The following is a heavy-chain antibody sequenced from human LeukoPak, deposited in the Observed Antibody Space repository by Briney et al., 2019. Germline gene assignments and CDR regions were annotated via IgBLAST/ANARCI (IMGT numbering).Heavy chain of an antibody. J-gene: IGHJ5*02. CDR1: GYTFTSYY. D-gene: IGHD3-16*01. V-gene: IGHV1-8*01. Sequence: GASVKVSCKASGYTFTSYYINWVRQATGQGLEWMGWMNPNSGNTGYAQKFQGRVTMTRNTSISTAYMELSSLRSEDTAVYYCARVTKGGRLRPKNNWFDPWGQGTLVTVSS. CDR3: ARVTKGGRLRPKNNWFDP. CDR2: MNPNSGNT.